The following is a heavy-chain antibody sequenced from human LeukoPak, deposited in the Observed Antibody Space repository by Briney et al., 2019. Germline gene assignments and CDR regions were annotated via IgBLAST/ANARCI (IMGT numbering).Heavy chain of an antibody. D-gene: IGHD6-19*01. Sequence: PSETLSLTCTVSGGSLSTHYWSWIRQPPGKGLEWIGYISYIGSTNYNPSLKSRVTISVDTSKNQFSLKLSSVTAADTAVYYCAREVPYSSGWYGFDPWGQGTLVTVSS. CDR3: AREVPYSSGWYGFDP. V-gene: IGHV4-59*11. CDR2: ISYIGST. J-gene: IGHJ5*02. CDR1: GGSLSTHY.